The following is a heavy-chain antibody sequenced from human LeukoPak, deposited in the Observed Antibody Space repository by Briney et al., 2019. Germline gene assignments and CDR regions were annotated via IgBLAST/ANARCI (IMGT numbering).Heavy chain of an antibody. CDR2: INPNSGGT. J-gene: IGHJ4*02. V-gene: IGHV1-2*06. Sequence: ASVKVSCKASGYTFTGYYMHWVRQAPGQGLEWMGRINPNSGGTNYAQKFQGRVTMTRDTSISTAYMELSRLRSDDTAVDYCARAAYSSGSYYFDYWGQGTLVTVSS. CDR3: ARAAYSSGSYYFDY. CDR1: GYTFTGYY. D-gene: IGHD6-19*01.